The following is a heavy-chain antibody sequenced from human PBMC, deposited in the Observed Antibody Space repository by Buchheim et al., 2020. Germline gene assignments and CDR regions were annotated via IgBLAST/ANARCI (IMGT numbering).Heavy chain of an antibody. D-gene: IGHD6-19*01. Sequence: QVQLQESGPGLVKPSQTLSLICTVSGGSINNGDYYWTWIRQPAGKGLEWIGRIDTSGITTYNPSLISRVTISQETSKKKFSLRLSSVTAADTAVYYCARGAAVAGTPIDWGQGTL. CDR1: GGSINNGDYY. J-gene: IGHJ4*02. V-gene: IGHV4-61*02. CDR3: ARGAAVAGTPID. CDR2: IDTSGIT.